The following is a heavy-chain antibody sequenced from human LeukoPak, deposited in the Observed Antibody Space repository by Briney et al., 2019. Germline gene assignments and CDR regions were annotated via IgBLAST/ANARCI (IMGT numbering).Heavy chain of an antibody. D-gene: IGHD5-12*01. Sequence: NPSETLSLTCTVSSGSISSSTYYRGWPRQPPGRGRELIGSIYYSGSTYYNPALKSRVTISVDTSKNQFSLKLSSVTAADTAVYYCARVASGYDSLLDYWGQGTLVTVSS. J-gene: IGHJ4*01. CDR1: SGSISSSTYY. CDR3: ARVASGYDSLLDY. CDR2: IYYSGST. V-gene: IGHV4-39*07.